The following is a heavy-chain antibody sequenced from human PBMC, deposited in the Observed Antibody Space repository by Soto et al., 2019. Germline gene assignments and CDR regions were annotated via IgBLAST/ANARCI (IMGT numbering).Heavy chain of an antibody. V-gene: IGHV4-34*01. Sequence: SETLSLTCAVYGGSFSGYYWSWIRQPPGKGLEWIGEINHSGSTNYNPSLKSRVTISVDTSKNQFSLKLSSVTAADTAVYYCAREAAGPTYYDFWSGPIWGQGTMVTVSS. CDR2: INHSGST. D-gene: IGHD3-3*01. CDR1: GGSFSGYY. J-gene: IGHJ3*02. CDR3: AREAAGPTYYDFWSGPI.